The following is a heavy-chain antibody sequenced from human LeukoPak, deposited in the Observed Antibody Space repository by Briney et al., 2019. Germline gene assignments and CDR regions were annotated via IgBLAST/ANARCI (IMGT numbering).Heavy chain of an antibody. Sequence: SETLSLTCAVYGGSLSDYYWSWIRQPPGKGLEWIGEINHSGNTNYNPSLKSRVTISVDTSKNQFSLKLSSVTAADTAVYYCARPTYYYDSSGYYLSAFDIWGQGTMVTVSS. D-gene: IGHD3-22*01. J-gene: IGHJ3*02. CDR2: INHSGNT. CDR3: ARPTYYYDSSGYYLSAFDI. CDR1: GGSLSDYY. V-gene: IGHV4-34*01.